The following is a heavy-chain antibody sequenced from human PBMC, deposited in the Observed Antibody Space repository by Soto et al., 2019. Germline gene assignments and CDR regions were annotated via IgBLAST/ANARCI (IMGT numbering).Heavy chain of an antibody. Sequence: QVQLQESGPGLVKPSGTLSLTCAVSGGSISSSNWWSWVRQPPGKGLEWIGEIYHSGSTNYNPSLKSRVTXXVXKXXNPFSLKLSSVTAADTAVYYCARTSTVGATTVVDYWGQGTLVTVSS. CDR3: ARTSTVGATTVVDY. J-gene: IGHJ4*02. CDR2: IYHSGST. D-gene: IGHD1-26*01. V-gene: IGHV4-4*02. CDR1: GGSISSSNW.